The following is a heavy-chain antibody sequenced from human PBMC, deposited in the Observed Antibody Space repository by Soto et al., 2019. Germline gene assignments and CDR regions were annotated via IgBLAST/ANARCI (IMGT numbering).Heavy chain of an antibody. Sequence: SQTLSLTCAISGDSVSSNSAAWNWIRQSPSRGLEWLGRTYYRSKWYNDYAVSVKSRITINPDTSKNQFSLQLNSVTPEDTAVYYCARAHPRITFFGGADQGFDPWGQGPLVTVPS. V-gene: IGHV6-1*01. J-gene: IGHJ5*02. CDR1: GDSVSSNSAA. CDR2: TYYRSKWYN. D-gene: IGHD3-3*01. CDR3: ARAHPRITFFGGADQGFDP.